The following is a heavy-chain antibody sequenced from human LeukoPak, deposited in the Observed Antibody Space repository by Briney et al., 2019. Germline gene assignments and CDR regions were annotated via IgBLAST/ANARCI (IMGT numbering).Heavy chain of an antibody. Sequence: PSETLSLTCAVYGGSFSGYYWSWIRQPPGKGLEWIGEINHSGSTNYNPSLKSRVTISVDTSKNQFSLKLSSVTAADTAVYYCAREDYNYYYYGMDVWGQGTTVTVSS. V-gene: IGHV4-34*01. CDR2: INHSGST. CDR3: AREDYNYYYYGMDV. D-gene: IGHD4-11*01. CDR1: GGSFSGYY. J-gene: IGHJ6*02.